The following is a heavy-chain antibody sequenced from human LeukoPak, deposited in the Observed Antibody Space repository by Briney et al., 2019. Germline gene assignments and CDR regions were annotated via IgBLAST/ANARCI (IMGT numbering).Heavy chain of an antibody. CDR3: ARARSNYDFWSGYYPANWFDP. Sequence: PSETLSLTCTVSGGPISSHYWSWIRQPPGKGLEWIGYIYYSGSTNYNPSLKSRVTISVDTSKNQFSLELSSVTAADKAVYYCARARSNYDFWSGYYPANWFDPWGQGTLVTVSS. V-gene: IGHV4-59*11. CDR1: GGPISSHY. J-gene: IGHJ5*02. CDR2: IYYSGST. D-gene: IGHD3-3*01.